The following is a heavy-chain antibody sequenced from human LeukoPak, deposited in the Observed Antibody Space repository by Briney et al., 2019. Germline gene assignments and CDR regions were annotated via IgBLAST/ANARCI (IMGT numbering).Heavy chain of an antibody. CDR2: INEDGSTT. Sequence: GGSLRLSCAASGFTFSSNWMHWVRQAPGKGLVWVSRINEDGSTTNYADSVKGRFTTSRDNAKNTLYLQMNSLRAEDTAVYYCARGSGWFYFDYWGQGTLVTVSS. D-gene: IGHD6-19*01. CDR1: GFTFSSNW. V-gene: IGHV3-74*01. J-gene: IGHJ4*02. CDR3: ARGSGWFYFDY.